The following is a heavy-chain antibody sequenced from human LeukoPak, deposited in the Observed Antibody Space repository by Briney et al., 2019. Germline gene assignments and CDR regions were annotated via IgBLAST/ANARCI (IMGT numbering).Heavy chain of an antibody. D-gene: IGHD1-26*01. Sequence: SETLSLTCAVYGGSFSGYYWSWIRQPPGKGLEWIGEINHSGSTNYNPSLKSRVTISVDTSKNQFSLKLSSVTAADTAVYYCARGRGGSYYPRRFFDYWGQGTLVTVSS. CDR3: ARGRGGSYYPRRFFDY. CDR1: GGSFSGYY. CDR2: INHSGST. V-gene: IGHV4-34*01. J-gene: IGHJ4*02.